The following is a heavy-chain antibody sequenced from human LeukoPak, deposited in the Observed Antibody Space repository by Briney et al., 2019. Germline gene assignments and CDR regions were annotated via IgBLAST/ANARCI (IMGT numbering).Heavy chain of an antibody. D-gene: IGHD3-10*01. CDR3: ARDRWGVNYYQYMDV. J-gene: IGHJ6*03. V-gene: IGHV1-69*13. CDR2: IIPIFGTA. CDR1: GGTLSSYA. Sequence: ASVKVSCKASGGTLSSYAISWVRQAPGQGLEWVGGIIPIFGTANYAQKFQGRVTITADESTSTFYMELSSLRSEDTAVYYCARDRWGVNYYQYMDVWGKGTTVTVSS.